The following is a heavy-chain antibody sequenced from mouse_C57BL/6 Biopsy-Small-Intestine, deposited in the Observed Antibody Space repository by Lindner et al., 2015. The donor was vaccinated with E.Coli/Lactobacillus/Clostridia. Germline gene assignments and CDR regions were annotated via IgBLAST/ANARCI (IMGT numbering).Heavy chain of an antibody. D-gene: IGHD2-3*01. CDR1: GFTFSDYG. J-gene: IGHJ4*01. Sequence: VQLQESGGGLVKPGGSLKLSCAASGFTFSDYGMHWVRQAPEKGLEWVAYISSGSNTIYYADTVKGRFTISRDNAKNTLFLQMTSLRSEDTAMYYCARWLLLYYAMDYWGQGTSVTVSS. V-gene: IGHV5-17*01. CDR2: ISSGSNTI. CDR3: ARWLLLYYAMDY.